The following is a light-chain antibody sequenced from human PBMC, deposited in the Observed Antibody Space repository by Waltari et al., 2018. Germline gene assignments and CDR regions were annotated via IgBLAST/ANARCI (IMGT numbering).Light chain of an antibody. V-gene: IGLV2-23*02. CDR2: GVS. CDR3: LSYSGRSDYV. Sequence: QSALTQPPSVSGSPGQALTISCPGTSSNVGGYNRVPWYRQYPGTPPELMIFGVSGRPSGISHRLSGSKTGNTATLTISGLQAEDEADYYCLSYSGRSDYVFGTGTRV. J-gene: IGLJ1*01. CDR1: SSNVGGYNR.